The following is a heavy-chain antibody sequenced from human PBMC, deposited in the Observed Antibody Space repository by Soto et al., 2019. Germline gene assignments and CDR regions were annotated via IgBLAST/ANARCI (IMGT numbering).Heavy chain of an antibody. CDR1: GFTFSSYA. Sequence: PGGSLRLSCAASGFTFSSYAMHWVRQAPGKGLEWVAVISYDGSNKYYADSVKGRFTISRDNSKNTLYLQMNSLRAEDTAVYYCAREMSSSGYYALGFDYWGQGTLVTVSS. D-gene: IGHD3-22*01. J-gene: IGHJ4*02. CDR3: AREMSSSGYYALGFDY. CDR2: ISYDGSNK. V-gene: IGHV3-30-3*01.